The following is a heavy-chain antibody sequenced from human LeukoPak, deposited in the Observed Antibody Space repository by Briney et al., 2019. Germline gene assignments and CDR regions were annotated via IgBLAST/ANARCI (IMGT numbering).Heavy chain of an antibody. CDR3: ARERVEAAVTNRSYYYGLDV. D-gene: IGHD6-13*01. V-gene: IGHV4-4*02. CDR2: IFHSGSP. CDR1: GGSITSNNW. J-gene: IGHJ6*02. Sequence: SGTLSLTCIVSGGSITSNNWWSWVRQPPGKGLEWIGEIFHSGSPNYKPSLKSRLTISVDKSKNQFSLKLTSVTAADTAVYYCARERVEAAVTNRSYYYGLDVWGQGTTVTVSS.